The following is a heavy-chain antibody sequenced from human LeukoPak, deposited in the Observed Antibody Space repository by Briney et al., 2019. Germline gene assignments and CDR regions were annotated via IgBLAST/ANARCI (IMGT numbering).Heavy chain of an antibody. J-gene: IGHJ4*02. CDR1: GFSVSSSY. V-gene: IGHV3-66*01. CDR3: ARDGPAYSFDY. CDR2: IFSGGST. Sequence: GGSLRLSCAASGFSVSSSYMNWVRQAPGKGLEWVSVIFSGGSTYYADSVKGRFTISRDNARNSLYLQVNSLRAEGTAVYYCARDGPAYSFDYWGQGTLVTVSS. D-gene: IGHD5-18*01.